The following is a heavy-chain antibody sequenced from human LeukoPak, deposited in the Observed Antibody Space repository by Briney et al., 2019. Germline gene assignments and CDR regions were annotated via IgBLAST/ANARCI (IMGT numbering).Heavy chain of an antibody. J-gene: IGHJ4*02. Sequence: PSQTLSLTCTVSGGSISSGDYYWRWLRQPPGTGLEWIGYIYYSGSTYYNPSLKSRVTISVDTSKNQFSLKLSSVTAADTAVYYCARAMGDSSGYYIDYWGQGTLVTVSS. CDR1: GGSISSGDYY. CDR2: IYYSGST. V-gene: IGHV4-30-4*08. CDR3: ARAMGDSSGYYIDY. D-gene: IGHD3-22*01.